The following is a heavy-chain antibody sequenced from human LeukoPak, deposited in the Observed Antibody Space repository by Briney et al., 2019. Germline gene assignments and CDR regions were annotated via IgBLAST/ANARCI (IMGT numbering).Heavy chain of an antibody. CDR2: IYYSGST. D-gene: IGHD2-2*01. J-gene: IGHJ3*02. CDR1: GGSISHYY. CDR3: ARGTYCSRTSCYAPDAFDI. Sequence: SETLSLTCTVSGGSISHYYWTWIRQPPGKGLEWIGYIYYSGSTNYNPSLKSRVTISVDTSKNQFSLKQSSVTAADTAVYYCARGTYCSRTSCYAPDAFDIWGQGTMVTVSS. V-gene: IGHV4-59*01.